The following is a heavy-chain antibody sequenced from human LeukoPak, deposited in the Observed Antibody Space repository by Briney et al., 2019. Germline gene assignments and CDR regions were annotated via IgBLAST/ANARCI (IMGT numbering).Heavy chain of an antibody. CDR2: ISSSSSYI. V-gene: IGHV3-21*04. J-gene: IGHJ3*02. CDR1: GFTFSNYN. D-gene: IGHD3-10*01. CDR3: VRDGMGVIKAFDI. Sequence: GGSLRLSCAGSGFTFSNYNMNWVRQAPGKGLEWVSSISSSSSYIYYADSVKGRFTISRDNAKNSLYLQMNSLRAEDTAVYYCVRDGMGVIKAFDIWGQGTMVTVSS.